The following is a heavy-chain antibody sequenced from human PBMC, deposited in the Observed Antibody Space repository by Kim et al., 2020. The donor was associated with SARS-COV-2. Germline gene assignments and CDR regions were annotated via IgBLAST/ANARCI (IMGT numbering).Heavy chain of an antibody. CDR3: ARVTTITAPFYDY. CDR2: ISASSGDT. J-gene: IGHJ4*02. V-gene: IGHV3-23*01. CDR1: GFTFSRYG. D-gene: IGHD4-4*01. Sequence: GGSLRLSCADSGFTFSRYGLIWVRQAPGKGLEWVSGISASSGDTYYADSVQGRFTISRDNAKNALNLEMNSLRAEDTALDYCARVTTITAPFYDYWCRGTLVSVSS.